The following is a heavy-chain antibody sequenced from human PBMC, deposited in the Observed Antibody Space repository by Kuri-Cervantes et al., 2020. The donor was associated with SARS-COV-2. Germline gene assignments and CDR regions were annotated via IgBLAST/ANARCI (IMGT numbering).Heavy chain of an antibody. CDR3: ASFHPAARIFDY. CDR1: GFTFSSYS. Sequence: GESLKFSCAASGFTFSSYSMNWVRQAPGKGLEWVSSISSSSSYIYYADSVKGRFTISGDTAKNALYLQMNSLRAEDTAVYYCASFHPAARIFDYWGQGTLVTVSS. D-gene: IGHD2-2*01. V-gene: IGHV3-21*01. CDR2: ISSSSSYI. J-gene: IGHJ4*02.